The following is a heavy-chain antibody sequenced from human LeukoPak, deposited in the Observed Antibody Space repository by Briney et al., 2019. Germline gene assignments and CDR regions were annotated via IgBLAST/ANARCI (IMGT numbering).Heavy chain of an antibody. J-gene: IGHJ3*02. V-gene: IGHV3-48*04. D-gene: IGHD4-17*01. CDR2: ISSSSSTI. CDR3: AKDLSRTDVRSFDI. Sequence: QSGGSLRLSCAASGFTFSSYSMNWVRQAPGKGLEWVSYISSSSSTIYYADSVKGRFTISRDNAKNTLYLQMNSLRAEDTALYYCAKDLSRTDVRSFDIWGQGTMVTVSS. CDR1: GFTFSSYS.